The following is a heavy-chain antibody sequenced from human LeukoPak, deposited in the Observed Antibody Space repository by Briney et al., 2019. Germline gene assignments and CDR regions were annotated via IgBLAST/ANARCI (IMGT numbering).Heavy chain of an antibody. CDR2: INHSGST. J-gene: IGHJ4*02. D-gene: IGHD3-16*02. V-gene: IGHV4-34*01. CDR3: ARGGGVWGSYRLFDY. CDR1: GGSFSGHY. Sequence: SETLSLTCAVYGGSFSGHYWSWIRQPPGKGLEWIGEINHSGSTNYNPSLKSRVTISVDTSKNQFSLKLSSVTAADTAVYYCARGGGVWGSYRLFDYWGQGTLVTVSS.